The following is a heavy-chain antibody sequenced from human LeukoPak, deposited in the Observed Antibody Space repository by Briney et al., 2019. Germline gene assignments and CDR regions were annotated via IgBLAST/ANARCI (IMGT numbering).Heavy chain of an antibody. J-gene: IGHJ4*02. Sequence: PGGSLRLSCAASGFTFSSYSMNWVRQAPGKGLEWVSYISSSGSIIYYADSAKGRFTISGDNAKNALYLQMNSLRAEDTAVYYCARDLPRLAFYFEYWGQGTLVTVSS. CDR2: ISSSGSII. CDR3: ARDLPRLAFYFEY. D-gene: IGHD6-25*01. CDR1: GFTFSSYS. V-gene: IGHV3-48*01.